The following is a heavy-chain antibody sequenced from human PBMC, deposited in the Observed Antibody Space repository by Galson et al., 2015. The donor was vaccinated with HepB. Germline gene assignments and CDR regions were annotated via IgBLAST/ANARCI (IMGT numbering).Heavy chain of an antibody. D-gene: IGHD3-22*01. CDR2: INPSGGST. Sequence: SVKVSCKASGYTFTSYYMHWVRQAPGQGLEWMGIINPSGGSTSYAQKFQGRVTMTRDTSTSTVYMELSSLRSEDTAVYYCAREDRLGKARYDRRGCFDYWGQGTLVTVSS. J-gene: IGHJ4*02. V-gene: IGHV1-46*01. CDR1: GYTFTSYY. CDR3: AREDRLGKARYDRRGCFDY.